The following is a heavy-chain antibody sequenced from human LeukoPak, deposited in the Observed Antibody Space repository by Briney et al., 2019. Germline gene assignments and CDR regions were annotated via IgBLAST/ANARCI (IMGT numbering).Heavy chain of an antibody. D-gene: IGHD2-2*01. J-gene: IGHJ4*02. CDR2: IYYSGST. CDR1: GGSISSYY. Sequence: SETLSLTCTVSGGSISSYYWSWIRQPPGKGLEGIGYIYYSGSTNYNPSLKSRVTISVDTSKNQFSLKLSSVTAADTAVYYCAGTRDPPGLFDYWGQGTLVTVSS. CDR3: AGTRDPPGLFDY. V-gene: IGHV4-59*01.